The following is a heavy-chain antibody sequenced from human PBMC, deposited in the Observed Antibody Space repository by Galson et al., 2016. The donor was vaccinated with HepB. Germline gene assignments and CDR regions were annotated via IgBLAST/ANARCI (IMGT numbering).Heavy chain of an antibody. V-gene: IGHV3-23*01. J-gene: IGHJ4*02. CDR3: ARLFGGYIDY. D-gene: IGHD2-15*01. CDR2: ISGSGITT. CDR1: GFTFSSYA. Sequence: SLRLSCAASGFTFSSYAMSWVRQAPGKGLEWVSDISGSGITTYYADSVKGRFTISRDNSKATVYLQMSSLRAEDTAVYYCARLFGGYIDYWGQGTLVTVSS.